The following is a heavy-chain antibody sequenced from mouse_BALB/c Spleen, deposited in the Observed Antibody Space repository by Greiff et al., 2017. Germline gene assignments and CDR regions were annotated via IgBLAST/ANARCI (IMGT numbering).Heavy chain of an antibody. CDR3: AREEVRRAMDY. J-gene: IGHJ4*01. D-gene: IGHD2-14*01. CDR1: GYSFTSYW. CDR2: IDPSDSET. Sequence: VQLQQSGPQLVRPGASVKISCKASGYSFTSYWMHWVKQRPGQGLEWIGMIDPSDSETRLNQKFKDKATLTVDKSSSTAYMQLSSPTSEDSAVYYCAREEVRRAMDYWGQGTSVTVSS. V-gene: IGHV1S126*01.